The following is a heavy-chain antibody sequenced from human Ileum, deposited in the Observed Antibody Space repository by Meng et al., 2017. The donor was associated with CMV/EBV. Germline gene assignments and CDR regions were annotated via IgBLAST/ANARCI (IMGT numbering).Heavy chain of an antibody. J-gene: IGHJ4*02. CDR1: GFPFSTFD. D-gene: IGHD1-26*01. CDR3: TKGAWVDY. CDR2: IHSRDGST. V-gene: IGHV3-23*01. Sequence: LRLSCAASGFPFSTFDMSWVRQAPGKGLEWVSVIHSRDGSTFYADSVRGRFTISKDNSDNRLHLQMNSLRVEDTALYYCTKGAWVDYLGQGTLVTVSS.